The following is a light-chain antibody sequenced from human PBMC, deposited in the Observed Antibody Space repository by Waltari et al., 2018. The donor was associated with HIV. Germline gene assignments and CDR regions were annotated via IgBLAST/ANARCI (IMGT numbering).Light chain of an antibody. V-gene: IGLV2-23*02. J-gene: IGLJ3*02. CDR1: SSDIGSYNL. CDR3: CSYAVSSTWV. Sequence: QSALTQPASVSGSPGQSITISCTGTSSDIGSYNLVSWYQQHPGKAPELMIYEVNKRPSGVSNRFSGSKSGNTASLTISGLQAEDEADYYCCSYAVSSTWVFGGGTKLTVL. CDR2: EVN.